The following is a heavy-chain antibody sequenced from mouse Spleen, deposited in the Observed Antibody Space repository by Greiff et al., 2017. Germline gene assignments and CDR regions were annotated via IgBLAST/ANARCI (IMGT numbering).Heavy chain of an antibody. Sequence: EVKLMESGGGLVQPGGSMKLSCAASGFTFSDAWMDWVRRSPEKGLEWVAEIRNKANNHETYYAESVKGRFTISRDDSKRSVYLQMNSLRAEDTGIYYCTRPTYGYFDVWYTGTTVTVSS. CDR1: GFTFSDAW. J-gene: IGHJ1*03. CDR2: IRNKANNHET. V-gene: IGHV6-6*01. CDR3: TRPTYGYFDV.